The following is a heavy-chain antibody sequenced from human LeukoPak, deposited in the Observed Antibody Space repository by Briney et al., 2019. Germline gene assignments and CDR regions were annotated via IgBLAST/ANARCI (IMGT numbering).Heavy chain of an antibody. V-gene: IGHV4-34*01. J-gene: IGHJ5*02. CDR2: INHSGST. CDR3: ARDSVAAVNWFDP. Sequence: SETLSLTCAVYGGSFSGYYWSWIRQPPGKGLEWIGEINHSGSTNYNPSLKSRVTISVDTSKNQFSLKLSSVTAADTAVYYCARDSVAAVNWFDPWAREPCHRLL. D-gene: IGHD6-13*01. CDR1: GGSFSGYY.